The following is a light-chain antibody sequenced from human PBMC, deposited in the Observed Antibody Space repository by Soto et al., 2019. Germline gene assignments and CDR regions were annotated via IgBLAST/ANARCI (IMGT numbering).Light chain of an antibody. CDR1: QGIRND. J-gene: IGKJ4*01. CDR2: AAS. Sequence: DIQMTQSPSSLSASVGDRVTITCRASQGIRNDLHWYQQKPGKAPKRLIYAASSLQSGVPSRFSGSGYGKEFTLTISHLQPEDFATYYCLQHDSYPLTFGGGTKVEIK. V-gene: IGKV1-17*02. CDR3: LQHDSYPLT.